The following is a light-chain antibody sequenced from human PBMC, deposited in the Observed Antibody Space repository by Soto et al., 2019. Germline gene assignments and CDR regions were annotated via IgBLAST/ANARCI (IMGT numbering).Light chain of an antibody. CDR2: VSS. CDR1: QSVSSN. CDR3: QQYNVWTLT. Sequence: EIVMTQSPATLSVSPGERATLSCRASQSVSSNLAWYQQKPGQTPKLLIYVSSTRATGIPARFSGSGSGTEFTLTISGLQSEDFAVSYCQQYNVWTLTSGGGTKVEFK. V-gene: IGKV3-15*01. J-gene: IGKJ4*01.